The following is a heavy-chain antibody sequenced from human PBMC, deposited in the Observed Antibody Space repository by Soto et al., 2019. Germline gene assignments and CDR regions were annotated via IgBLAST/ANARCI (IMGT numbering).Heavy chain of an antibody. V-gene: IGHV4-34*01. CDR1: GGSFSGYY. D-gene: IGHD6-6*01. CDR3: ARGSEQLVRTPFDY. CDR2: INHSGST. Sequence: QVQLQQWGAGLLKPSETLSLTCAVYGGSFSGYYWSWIRQPPGKGLEWIGEINHSGSTNYNPSLKSRVTRSVDTSKNQFSLKLSSVTAADTAVYYCARGSEQLVRTPFDYWGQGTLVTVSS. J-gene: IGHJ4*02.